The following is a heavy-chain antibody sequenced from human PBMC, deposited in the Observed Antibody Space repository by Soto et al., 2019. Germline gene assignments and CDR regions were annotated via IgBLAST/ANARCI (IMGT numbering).Heavy chain of an antibody. CDR1: GYTFNRHY. CDR2: IDPSGGDT. Sequence: QVQLVQSGAEVRKPGASVKVSCKASGYTFNRHYIQWVRQAPGQGLEWMGMIDPSGGDTNYAKKFQGRVTLTSDTSTSTVYMVLSSLRSEDTAVYYCAKRRGVGLTRSSFDYWCPGNLVIVSS. D-gene: IGHD1-26*01. J-gene: IGHJ4*02. V-gene: IGHV1-46*02. CDR3: AKRRGVGLTRSSFDY.